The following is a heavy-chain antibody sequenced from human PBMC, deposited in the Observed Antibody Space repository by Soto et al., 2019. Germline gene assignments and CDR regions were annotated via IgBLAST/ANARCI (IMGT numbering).Heavy chain of an antibody. Sequence: SVKVSCKASGYTFNNYDIHWVRQAPGHGLEWMGWMNPNSGNTGYAQNFRGRVTMTQNTAIGTAYMELSSLRSEETATYYCTRAYGAETFDFWGQGTRVTVSS. CDR3: TRAYGAETFDF. V-gene: IGHV1-8*02. CDR2: MNPNSGNT. D-gene: IGHD3-10*01. CDR1: GYTFNNYD. J-gene: IGHJ5*01.